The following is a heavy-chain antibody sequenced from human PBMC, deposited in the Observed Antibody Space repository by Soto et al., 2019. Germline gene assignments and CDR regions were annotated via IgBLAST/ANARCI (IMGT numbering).Heavy chain of an antibody. CDR1: GFTFSSYA. J-gene: IGHJ3*02. CDR2: ISGSGGRT. D-gene: IGHD2-15*01. Sequence: EVQLLESGGGLVQPGGSLRLSCAASGFTFSSYAMSWVRQVPGKGLEWVSTISGSGGRTYYADSVKGRFTISRDNSKNTRYVEMNSLRAEDTAVYYCAKTAGDCSGGSCYSQGFDIWGQGTVVTVSS. V-gene: IGHV3-23*01. CDR3: AKTAGDCSGGSCYSQGFDI.